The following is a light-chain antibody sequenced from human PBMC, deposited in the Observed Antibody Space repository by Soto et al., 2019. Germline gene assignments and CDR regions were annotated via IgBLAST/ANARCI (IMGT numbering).Light chain of an antibody. CDR1: QSINSY. J-gene: IGKJ5*01. CDR2: RAS. Sequence: DIQMTQSPSSLSASVGDRVTITCRASQSINSYLNWYQQKPGKAPQLLISRASTLESGVPPRFSGSGFGTEFTLTIDSLQPDDFGTYYCQQYNSYALTFGQGTRLEI. V-gene: IGKV1-5*03. CDR3: QQYNSYALT.